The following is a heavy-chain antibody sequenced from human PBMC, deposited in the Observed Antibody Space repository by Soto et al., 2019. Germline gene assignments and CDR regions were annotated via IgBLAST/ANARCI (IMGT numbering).Heavy chain of an antibody. J-gene: IGHJ5*02. CDR2: INAGSGNT. D-gene: IGHD2-15*01. V-gene: IGHV1-3*01. CDR3: ARGGFVVVVAATSKDNWFDP. Sequence: ASVKVSCKASGYTSTNYGMHWVRQAPGQRLEWMGWINAGSGNTKYAQKFQGRITITRDTSASTVYMELSSLRSEDTAVYYCARGGFVVVVAATSKDNWFDPWGQGTLVTVSS. CDR1: GYTSTNYG.